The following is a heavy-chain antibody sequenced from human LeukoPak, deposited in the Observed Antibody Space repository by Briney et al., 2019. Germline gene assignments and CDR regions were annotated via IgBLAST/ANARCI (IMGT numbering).Heavy chain of an antibody. J-gene: IGHJ6*02. CDR3: ASDTANPGGMDV. V-gene: IGHV3-9*01. D-gene: IGHD5-18*01. Sequence: PGGSLRLSCAASGFTFDDYAMHWVRQAPGKGLEWVSGISWNSGSIGYADSVKGRFTISRDNAKNSLYLQMSSLRAEDTALYYCASDTANPGGMDVWGQGTTVTVSS. CDR2: ISWNSGSI. CDR1: GFTFDDYA.